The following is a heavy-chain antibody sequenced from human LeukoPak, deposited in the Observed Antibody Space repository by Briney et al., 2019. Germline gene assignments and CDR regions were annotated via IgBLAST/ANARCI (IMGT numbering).Heavy chain of an antibody. D-gene: IGHD5-18*01. CDR2: VEGSGRSA. CDR3: ARVERGYSSGIVDS. J-gene: IGHJ4*02. V-gene: IGHV3-23*01. CDR1: GFTFSNHA. Sequence: PGGSLRLSCAASGFTFSNHAMSWVRQAPGKGLEWVSGVEGSGRSAYYADSVRGRFTISRDNSKNTLYLQINSLRAEDTAVYFCARVERGYSSGIVDSWGQGTLITVSS.